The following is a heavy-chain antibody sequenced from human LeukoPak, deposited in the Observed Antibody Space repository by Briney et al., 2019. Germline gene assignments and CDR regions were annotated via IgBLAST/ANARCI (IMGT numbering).Heavy chain of an antibody. CDR3: AKDMGQSLVGGSFDY. Sequence: GGSLRLSCAASGFTFSSYSMNWVRQAPGKGLEWVSYITSSSTTIYYADSVKGRFTISRDNSKNTLYVQMNSLRAEDTAVYYCAKDMGQSLVGGSFDYWGQGTLVTVSS. J-gene: IGHJ4*02. CDR2: ITSSSTTI. D-gene: IGHD6-19*01. CDR1: GFTFSSYS. V-gene: IGHV3-48*01.